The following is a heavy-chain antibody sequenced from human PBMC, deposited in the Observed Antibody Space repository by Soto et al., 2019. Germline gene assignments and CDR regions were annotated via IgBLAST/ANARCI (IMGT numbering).Heavy chain of an antibody. D-gene: IGHD1-26*01. CDR1: GFTFSSYW. CDR2: MKQEGSEK. Sequence: GEALKISCAASGFTFSSYWMSWVRQGPGKGLEWVASMKQEGSEKFYVDPVKGRFTISRDNPKNSLYLQMNSLRVEDTAVYYCARGRGCSDAFDIWGQGTMVTVSS. CDR3: ARGRGCSDAFDI. J-gene: IGHJ3*02. V-gene: IGHV3-7*03.